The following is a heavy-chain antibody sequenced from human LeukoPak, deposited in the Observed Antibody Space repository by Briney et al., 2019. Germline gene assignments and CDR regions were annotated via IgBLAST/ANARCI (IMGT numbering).Heavy chain of an antibody. CDR2: IYYSGST. V-gene: IGHV4-39*01. J-gene: IGHJ5*02. D-gene: IGHD6-13*01. Sequence: SETLSLTCTVSGGSISSSSYYWGWIRQPPGKGLEWIGSIYYSGSTYYNPSLKSRVTISVDTSKNQFSLKLSSVTAADTAVYYCARLICSSSWYDYNWFDPWGQGTLVTVSS. CDR1: GGSISSSSYY. CDR3: ARLICSSSWYDYNWFDP.